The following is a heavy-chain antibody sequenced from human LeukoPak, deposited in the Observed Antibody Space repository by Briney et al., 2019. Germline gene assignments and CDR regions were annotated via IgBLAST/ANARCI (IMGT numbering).Heavy chain of an antibody. J-gene: IGHJ4*02. CDR3: ARVQLGDYFDY. CDR1: GFTVSGNH. CDR2: IYVAHST. D-gene: IGHD7-27*01. V-gene: IGHV3-66*01. Sequence: GGSLRLSCAASGFTVSGNHMSWVRQAPGKGLEWVSVIYVAHSTSYADSVKGRFTISRDSSKSTVYLQMNSLRAEDTAVYYCARVQLGDYFDYWGQGTLVTVSS.